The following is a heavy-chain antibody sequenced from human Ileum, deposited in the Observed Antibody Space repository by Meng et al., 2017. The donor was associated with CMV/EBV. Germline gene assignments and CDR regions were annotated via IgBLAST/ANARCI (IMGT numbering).Heavy chain of an antibody. Sequence: GGSLRLSCAATGFIFSSCAMSWVRQAPGKGLEGVSGISGSGGRTYYADSVKGRFTVSRDNSKNTLYLEMNSLRAEDTAVYYCAKDDFRSSYFDYWGQGTRVTCFS. CDR3: AKDDFRSSYFDY. J-gene: IGHJ4*02. V-gene: IGHV3-23*01. CDR2: ISGSGGRT. CDR1: GFIFSSCA. D-gene: IGHD3/OR15-3a*01.